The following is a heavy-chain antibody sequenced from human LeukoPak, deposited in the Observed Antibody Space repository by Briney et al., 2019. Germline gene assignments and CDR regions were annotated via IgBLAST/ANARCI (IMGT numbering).Heavy chain of an antibody. CDR1: GGSVSSGSYY. D-gene: IGHD3-9*01. J-gene: IGHJ6*02. CDR3: ARGPYYDILTGYLGYYYYGMDV. Sequence: SETLSLTCTVSGGSVSSGSYYWSWIRQPPGKGLEWIGYIYYSGSTYYNPSLKSRVTISVDTSKNQFSLKLSSVTAADTAVYYCARGPYYDILTGYLGYYYYGMDVWGQGTTVTVSS. V-gene: IGHV4-61*01. CDR2: IYYSGST.